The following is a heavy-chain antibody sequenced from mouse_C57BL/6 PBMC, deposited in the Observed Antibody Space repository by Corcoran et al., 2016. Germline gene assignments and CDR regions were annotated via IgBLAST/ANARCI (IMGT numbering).Heavy chain of an antibody. V-gene: IGHV1-18*01. Sequence: EVQLQQSGPELVKPGASVKIPCKASGYTFTDYNMNWVKQSHGKSLEWIGDINPNNGGTSYNQKFKGKATLTVDKSSSTAYMELRSLTSEDTAVYYCARSSCVYAMDYWGQGTSVTVSS. CDR1: GYTFTDYN. CDR3: ARSSCVYAMDY. J-gene: IGHJ4*01. CDR2: INPNNGGT.